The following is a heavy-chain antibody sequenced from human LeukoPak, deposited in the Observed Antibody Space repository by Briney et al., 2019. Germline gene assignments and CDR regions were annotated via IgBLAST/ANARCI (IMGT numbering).Heavy chain of an antibody. V-gene: IGHV4-59*08. CDR2: INYGGNS. Sequence: PSETLSLTCNVSGDSITSDYWSWIRQSPGKGLEWIGYINYGGNSDYNPSLNSRVTILVNRSKKQVSLKMRSMTAADTAVYYCARLDCISNNCYNYWAPGALVTVSS. CDR3: ARLDCISNNCYNY. D-gene: IGHD1-20*01. J-gene: IGHJ4*02. CDR1: GDSITSDY.